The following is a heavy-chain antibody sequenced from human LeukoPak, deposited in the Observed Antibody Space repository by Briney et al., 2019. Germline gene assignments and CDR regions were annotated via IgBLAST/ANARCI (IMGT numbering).Heavy chain of an antibody. D-gene: IGHD4-23*01. V-gene: IGHV1-46*01. Sequence: GASVKVSCKASGYTFTSYYMHWVRQAPGQGLEWMGIINPSGGSTSYAQKFQGRVTMTRDTSTSTVYMELRSLSLDDTAVYYCARGDYGGGFDYWGQGTLVTVSS. CDR3: ARGDYGGGFDY. CDR2: INPSGGST. CDR1: GYTFTSYY. J-gene: IGHJ4*02.